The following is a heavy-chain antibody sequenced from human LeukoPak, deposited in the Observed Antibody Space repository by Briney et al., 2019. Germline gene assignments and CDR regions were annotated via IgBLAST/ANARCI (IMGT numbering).Heavy chain of an antibody. J-gene: IGHJ3*02. CDR3: ARRLNWDDAFDI. V-gene: IGHV3-7*03. CDR2: IKEDGSEK. CDR1: GFIFSNYG. D-gene: IGHD1-1*01. Sequence: GGSLRLSCAASGFIFSNYGMNWVRQAPGKGLEWVANIKEDGSEKHHVDSVKGRFTISRDNAKNSLFLQMNSLRTEDTAVYYCARRLNWDDAFDIWGQGTMVTISS.